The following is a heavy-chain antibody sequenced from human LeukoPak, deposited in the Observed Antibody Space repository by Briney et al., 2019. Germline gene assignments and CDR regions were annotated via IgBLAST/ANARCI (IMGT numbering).Heavy chain of an antibody. CDR2: ISHSGSP. CDR1: GYSISSGYY. Sequence: SETLSLTCTVSGYSISSGYYWGWIRQPPGKGLEWIGSISHSGSPYYNPSLKSRVTMSVDTSKNQFSLKLSSVTAADTAVYYCARWALLGDYGDLRASGGDYWGQGTLVTVSS. J-gene: IGHJ4*02. D-gene: IGHD4-17*01. CDR3: ARWALLGDYGDLRASGGDY. V-gene: IGHV4-38-2*02.